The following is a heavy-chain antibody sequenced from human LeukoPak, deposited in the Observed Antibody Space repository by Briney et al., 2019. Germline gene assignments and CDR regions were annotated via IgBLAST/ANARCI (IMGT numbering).Heavy chain of an antibody. Sequence: ASVKVSCKASGYTFTKSYIHWVRQAPGQRLEWMGSINPGGDNTDYAQNFQGRLTMTSDTSARTVYMELSSLRSDDTAVYYCARIRDGYNDAYDIWGQGTLVTVTS. CDR2: INPGGDNT. D-gene: IGHD5-24*01. J-gene: IGHJ3*02. V-gene: IGHV1-46*01. CDR3: ARIRDGYNDAYDI. CDR1: GYTFTKSY.